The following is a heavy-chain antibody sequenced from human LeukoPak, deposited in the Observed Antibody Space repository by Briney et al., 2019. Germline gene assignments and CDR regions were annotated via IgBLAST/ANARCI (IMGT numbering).Heavy chain of an antibody. CDR3: AGTQGAGYFDY. J-gene: IGHJ4*02. D-gene: IGHD1-1*01. CDR2: IYTSGGT. CDR1: DGSISNYY. V-gene: IGHV4-4*09. Sequence: SETLSLTCTVSDGSISNYYWNWLRQPPGKGLEWIGYIYTSGGTNYNPSLKSRATISVDTSENQFSLKLSSVTAADTAVYYCAGTQGAGYFDYWGQGTLVTVSS.